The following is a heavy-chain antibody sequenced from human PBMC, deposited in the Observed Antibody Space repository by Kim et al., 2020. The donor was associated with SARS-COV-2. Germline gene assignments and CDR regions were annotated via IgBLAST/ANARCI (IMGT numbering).Heavy chain of an antibody. V-gene: IGHV1-2*06. CDR2: INPNSGGT. CDR1: GYTFTGYY. D-gene: IGHD5-18*01. CDR3: ARGRGYSYGYWDYYGMDV. Sequence: ASVKVSCKASGYTFTGYYMHWVRQAPGQGLEWMGRINPNSGGTNYAQKFQGRVTMTRDTSISTAYMELSRLRSDDTAVYYCARGRGYSYGYWDYYGMDVWGQGTTVTVSS. J-gene: IGHJ6*02.